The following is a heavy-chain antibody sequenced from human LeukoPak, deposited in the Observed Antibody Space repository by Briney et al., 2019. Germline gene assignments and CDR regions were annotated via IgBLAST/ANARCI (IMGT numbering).Heavy chain of an antibody. D-gene: IGHD5-18*01. V-gene: IGHV3-30-3*01. Sequence: GGSLRLSCAASGFTFSSYAMHWVRQAPGKGLEWVAVISYDGSNKYYADSVKGRFTISRDNSKNTLYLQMNSLRAEDTAVYYCGVENSGDTASYWGQGTLVTVSS. CDR1: GFTFSSYA. CDR2: ISYDGSNK. CDR3: GVENSGDTASY. J-gene: IGHJ4*02.